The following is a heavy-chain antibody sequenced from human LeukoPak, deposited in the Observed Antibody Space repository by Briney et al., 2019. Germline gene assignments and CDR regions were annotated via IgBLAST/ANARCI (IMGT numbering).Heavy chain of an antibody. CDR2: ISSSGSTI. J-gene: IGHJ6*02. V-gene: IGHV3-11*01. CDR3: AREIVVVVAAIYYYYGMDV. Sequence: GGSLRLSCAASGFTFSDYYMSWIRQAPGKGLEWVSYISSSGSTIYYADSVKGRFTISRDNAKNSLYLQMNSLRAEDTAVYYCAREIVVVVAAIYYYYGMDVWGQGTMVTVSS. D-gene: IGHD2-15*01. CDR1: GFTFSDYY.